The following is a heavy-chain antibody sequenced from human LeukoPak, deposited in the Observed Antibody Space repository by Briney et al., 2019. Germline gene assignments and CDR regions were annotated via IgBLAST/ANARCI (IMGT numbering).Heavy chain of an antibody. CDR2: IYYSGTTT. J-gene: IGHJ3*02. D-gene: IGHD5-24*01. CDR3: ARELGRDGYNYGDAFDI. CDR1: GGSVSSGSYY. Sequence: SETLSLTCTVSGGSVSSGSYYWSWIRQPPGKGLEWIGYIYYSGTTTNYNPSLKSRVTISVDTSKNQFSLKLSSVTAADTAVYYCARELGRDGYNYGDAFDIWGQGTMVTVSS. V-gene: IGHV4-61*01.